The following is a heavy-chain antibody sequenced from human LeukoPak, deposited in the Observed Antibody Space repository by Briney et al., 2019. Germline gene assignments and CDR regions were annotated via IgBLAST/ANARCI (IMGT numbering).Heavy chain of an antibody. CDR3: AVRGGYSYGYYNWFDP. V-gene: IGHV5-51*01. J-gene: IGHJ5*02. D-gene: IGHD5-18*01. CDR1: GYSFTSYW. Sequence: GESLKISCKGSGYSFTSYWIGWVRLMPGKGLEWMGIIYPGDSDTRYSPSFQGQVTISADKSISTAYLQWSSLKASDTAMYYCAVRGGYSYGYYNWFDPWGQGTLVTVSS. CDR2: IYPGDSDT.